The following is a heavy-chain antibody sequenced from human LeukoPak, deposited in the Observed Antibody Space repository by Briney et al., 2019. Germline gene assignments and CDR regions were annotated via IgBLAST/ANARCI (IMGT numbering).Heavy chain of an antibody. D-gene: IGHD3-9*01. V-gene: IGHV3-43*02. CDR1: GFTFNDYA. CDR2: ISGDGGST. CDR3: AKDKVLRYFDWSAFDY. Sequence: GGSLRLSCAASGFTFNDYAMHWVRQAPGKRLEWVSLISGDGGSTYYADSVKGRFTISRDNSKNSLYLQMNSLRTEDTALYYCAKDKVLRYFDWSAFDYWGQGTLVSVSS. J-gene: IGHJ4*02.